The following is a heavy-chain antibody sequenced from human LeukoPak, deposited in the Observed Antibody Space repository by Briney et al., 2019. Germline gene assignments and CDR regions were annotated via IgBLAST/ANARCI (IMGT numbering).Heavy chain of an antibody. J-gene: IGHJ4*02. CDR3: VRAGIGELLRLYY. CDR2: ISYDGSEE. CDR1: GFTFSTSG. V-gene: IGHV3-30*03. Sequence: GGSLRLSCAASGFTFSTSGMRWVRQPPGKGLEWVAVISYDGSEEYYADSMKGRFTISRDNSENTLFLQMNSLRAEDTAVYYCVRAGIGELLRLYYWGQGTLVTVSS. D-gene: IGHD3-10*01.